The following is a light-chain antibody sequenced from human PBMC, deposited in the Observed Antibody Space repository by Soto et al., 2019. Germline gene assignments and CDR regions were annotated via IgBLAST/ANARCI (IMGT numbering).Light chain of an antibody. CDR1: SSDIGNYNY. Sequence: QSALTQPASVSGSPGQSITISCTGTSSDIGNYNYVSWYQQHPGEVPRLMIYDVSNRPSGVSNRFSGSKSGNTASLTISGLQAEDEADYYCGSYTSDNTLVFGGGTKVTVL. J-gene: IGLJ2*01. CDR2: DVS. V-gene: IGLV2-14*03. CDR3: GSYTSDNTLV.